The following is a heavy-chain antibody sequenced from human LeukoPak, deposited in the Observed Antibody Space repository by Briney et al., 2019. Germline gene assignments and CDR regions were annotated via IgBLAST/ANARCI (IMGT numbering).Heavy chain of an antibody. D-gene: IGHD6-6*01. J-gene: IGHJ4*02. CDR1: GFTFSSYG. CDR2: ISGSGDST. V-gene: IGHV3-23*01. Sequence: GGSLRLTCAASGFTFSSYGMSWVRQVPGKGLEWVSVISGSGDSTYYADSVKGRFTISRDNSKNMLYLQMNSLRAEDTAVYYCAKWRYSNSGIDDYWGQGTLVTVSS. CDR3: AKWRYSNSGIDDY.